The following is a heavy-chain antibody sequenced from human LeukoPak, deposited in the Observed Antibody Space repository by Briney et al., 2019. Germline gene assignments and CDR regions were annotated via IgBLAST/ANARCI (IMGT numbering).Heavy chain of an antibody. CDR3: ARIVVDYVWGSYRYNPDY. J-gene: IGHJ4*02. Sequence: ASVKVSCKASGYTFTSYGISLVRQAPGQGLEWMGWISAYNGNTNYAQKLQGRVTMTTDTSTSTAYMELRSLRSDDTAVYYCARIVVDYVWGSYRYNPDYWGQGTLVTVSS. D-gene: IGHD3-16*02. CDR1: GYTFTSYG. V-gene: IGHV1-18*01. CDR2: ISAYNGNT.